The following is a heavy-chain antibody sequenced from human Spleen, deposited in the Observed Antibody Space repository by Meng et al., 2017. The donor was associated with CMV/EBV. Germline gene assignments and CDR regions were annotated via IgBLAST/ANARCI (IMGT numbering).Heavy chain of an antibody. Sequence: GGSLRLSCAASGFTFSSYAMSWVRQAPGKGLEWVSASSGSGGSTYYADSVKGRFTISRDNSKNTLYLQRNSLRAEDTAVYYCARHLIAAAGTGWFDPWCQGTLVTVSS. CDR2: SSGSGGST. D-gene: IGHD6-13*01. V-gene: IGHV3-23*01. CDR1: GFTFSSYA. CDR3: ARHLIAAAGTGWFDP. J-gene: IGHJ5*02.